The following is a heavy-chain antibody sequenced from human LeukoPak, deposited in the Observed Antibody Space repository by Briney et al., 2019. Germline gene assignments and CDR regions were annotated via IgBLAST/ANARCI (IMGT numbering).Heavy chain of an antibody. CDR2: IYYSGST. V-gene: IGHV4-59*01. D-gene: IGHD6-19*01. CDR1: GGSISSYY. J-gene: IGHJ4*02. Sequence: SETLSLTCTVSGGSISSYYWSWIRQPPGKGLEWIGYIYYSGSTNYHPSLKSRVTISVDTSKNQFSLKLSSVTAADTAVYYCARDHSSGSYYFDYWGQGTLVTVSS. CDR3: ARDHSSGSYYFDY.